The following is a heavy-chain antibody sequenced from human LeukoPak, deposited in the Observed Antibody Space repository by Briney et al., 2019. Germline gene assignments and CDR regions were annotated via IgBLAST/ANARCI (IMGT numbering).Heavy chain of an antibody. D-gene: IGHD3-22*01. V-gene: IGHV3-23*01. CDR2: ISGGGGST. CDR1: GFTFSTYA. CDR3: AKRGYDRSGYYGYFDY. J-gene: IGHJ4*02. Sequence: GGSLRLSCAASGFTFSTYAMSWVRQAPGKGLEWVSVISGGGGSTYYADSVKGRFTISRDNSKNMSYPQRSSLRAEDTTAYYCAKRGYDRSGYYGYFDYWGQASLVTVSS.